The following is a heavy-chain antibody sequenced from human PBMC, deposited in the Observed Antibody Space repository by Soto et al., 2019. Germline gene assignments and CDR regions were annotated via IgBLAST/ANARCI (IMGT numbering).Heavy chain of an antibody. CDR2: IYYSGST. Sequence: QLQLQESGPGLVKPSETLSLTCTVSGGSISSSSYCWGWIRQPPGKGLEWIGSIYYSGSTYYNPSLKSRVTISVDTSKNQFSLKLSSVTAADTAVYYCARHDGICSGGSCYSEWFDPWGQGTLVTVSS. CDR1: GGSISSSSYC. D-gene: IGHD2-15*01. CDR3: ARHDGICSGGSCYSEWFDP. J-gene: IGHJ5*02. V-gene: IGHV4-39*01.